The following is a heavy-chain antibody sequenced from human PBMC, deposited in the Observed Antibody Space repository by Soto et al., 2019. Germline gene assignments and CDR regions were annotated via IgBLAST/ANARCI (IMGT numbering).Heavy chain of an antibody. CDR2: IKQDGSEK. V-gene: IGHV3-7*03. CDR1: GFTFSSYW. CDR3: ARASGSPADYWFDP. Sequence: GSLRLSCAASGFTFSSYWMSWVRQAPGKGLEWVANIKQDGSEKYYVDSVKGRFTISRDNAKNSLYLQMNSLRAEDTAVYYCARASGSPADYWFDPWGQGTLVTVSS. J-gene: IGHJ5*02. D-gene: IGHD3-10*01.